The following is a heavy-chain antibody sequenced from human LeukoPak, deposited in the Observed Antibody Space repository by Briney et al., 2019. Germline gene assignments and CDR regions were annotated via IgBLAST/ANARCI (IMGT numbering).Heavy chain of an antibody. D-gene: IGHD2-2*02. CDR3: ASSYKLGSFDI. CDR1: GFTFSSYA. Sequence: PGGSLRLSCAASGFTFSSYAMHWVRQAPGKGLEYVSAISSNGGSTYYANSVKGRFTISRDNSKNTLYLQTGSLRAEDMAVYYCASSYKLGSFDIWGQGTMVTVSS. V-gene: IGHV3-64*01. J-gene: IGHJ3*02. CDR2: ISSNGGST.